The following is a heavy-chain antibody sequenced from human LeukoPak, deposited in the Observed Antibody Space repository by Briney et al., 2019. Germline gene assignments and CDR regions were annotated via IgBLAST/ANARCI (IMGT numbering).Heavy chain of an antibody. CDR2: IYSGDNT. CDR3: ARDRGSGYDPGYFDY. CDR1: GFTVSRYY. V-gene: IGHV3-66*01. J-gene: IGHJ4*02. Sequence: GGSLRLSCAVSGFTVSRYYMSWVRQAPGKGLEWVSIIYSGDNTYYADCVKGRFTISRDNSKNTLYLQMNSLRVEDTAVYYCARDRGSGYDPGYFDYWGQGTLVTVSS. D-gene: IGHD5-12*01.